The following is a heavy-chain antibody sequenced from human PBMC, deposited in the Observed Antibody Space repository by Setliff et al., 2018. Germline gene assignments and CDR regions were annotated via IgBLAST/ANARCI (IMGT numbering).Heavy chain of an antibody. CDR3: ARGTDYHGSGSYWAKDV. CDR1: GYAFTGHY. Sequence: GASVKVSCKAPGYAFTGHYIHWVRQAPGQGLEWMGWINSRTGVTNYARKFQGRVTMTRDTSITTVYMDLSRLKSDDTAVYHCARGTDYHGSGSYWAKDVWGKGTTVTVSS. CDR2: INSRTGVT. J-gene: IGHJ6*04. D-gene: IGHD3-10*01. V-gene: IGHV1-2*02.